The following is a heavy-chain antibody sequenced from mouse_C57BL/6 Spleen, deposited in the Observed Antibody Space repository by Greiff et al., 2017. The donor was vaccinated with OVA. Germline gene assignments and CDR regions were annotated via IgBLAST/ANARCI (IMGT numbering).Heavy chain of an antibody. CDR1: GYTFTSYW. CDR2: IDPADGNT. V-gene: IGHV1-69*01. CDR3: ARGELTFPMDY. J-gene: IGHJ4*01. D-gene: IGHD1-3*01. Sequence: QVQLQQPGAELVMPGASVKLSCKASGYTFTSYWMNWVKQRPGQGLEWIGEIDPADGNTNYNQKFKGKSTLTVDKSSSTAYMQLSSLTSEDSAVYYCARGELTFPMDYWGQGTSVTVSS.